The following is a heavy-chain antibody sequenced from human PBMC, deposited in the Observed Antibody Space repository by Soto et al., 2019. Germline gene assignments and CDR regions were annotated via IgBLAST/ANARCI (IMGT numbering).Heavy chain of an antibody. CDR1: GFSLSTSGVG. D-gene: IGHD3-16*01. Sequence: QITLKESGPTLVKPTQTLTLTCTFSGFSLSTSGVGVGWIRQPPGKALEWLALIYWEDDKRYSPSLKSRLTVAKETTKNQEVITMTNMDPVDTATYYGAHRPHDDGDLRFDYWGQGTLVTVSS. CDR3: AHRPHDDGDLRFDY. V-gene: IGHV2-5*02. CDR2: IYWEDDK. J-gene: IGHJ4*02.